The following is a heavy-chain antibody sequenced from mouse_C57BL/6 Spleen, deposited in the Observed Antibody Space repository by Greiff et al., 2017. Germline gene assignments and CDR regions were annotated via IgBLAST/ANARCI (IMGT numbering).Heavy chain of an antibody. CDR1: GYTFTSYW. CDR3: ARWAGSSYFDY. D-gene: IGHD1-1*01. Sequence: VQLQQPGAELVKPGASVKLSCKASGYTFTSYWMPWVKQRPGRGLEWIGRIDPYSGGTKYNEKFKSKATRTVDKPSSTAYMQLSSLTSEDSAVDDCARWAGSSYFDYWGQGTTLTVSS. J-gene: IGHJ2*01. CDR2: IDPYSGGT. V-gene: IGHV1-72*01.